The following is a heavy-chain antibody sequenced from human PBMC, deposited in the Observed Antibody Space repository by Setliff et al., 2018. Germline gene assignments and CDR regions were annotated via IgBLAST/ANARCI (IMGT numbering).Heavy chain of an antibody. CDR3: VRDSSADYYDNDYFKY. V-gene: IGHV3-48*01. CDR1: GFTFSSDP. D-gene: IGHD2-21*02. Sequence: GGSLRLSCAASGFTFSSDPMNWVRQAPGKGLEWLSNIRNDGATTSYADSVKGRFTISRDSSKNTLYLQMSSLRAEDTAVYYCVRDSSADYYDNDYFKYWGQGALVTVSS. J-gene: IGHJ1*01. CDR2: IRNDGATT.